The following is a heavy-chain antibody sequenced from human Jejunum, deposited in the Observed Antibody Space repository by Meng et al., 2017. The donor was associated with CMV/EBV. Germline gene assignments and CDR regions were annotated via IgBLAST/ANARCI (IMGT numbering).Heavy chain of an antibody. D-gene: IGHD3-10*01. CDR1: YY. V-gene: IGHV4-31*02. CDR2: IYYSGTT. Sequence: YYWTWIRQHPERGLEWIGYIYYSGTTYYNPSLRSRLTISVDTSMNQFSLKLSSVSAADTAVYYCARDRGLTMHREVAEYYYYGIDVWGQGTTVTVSS. CDR3: ARDRGLTMHREVAEYYYYGIDV. J-gene: IGHJ6*02.